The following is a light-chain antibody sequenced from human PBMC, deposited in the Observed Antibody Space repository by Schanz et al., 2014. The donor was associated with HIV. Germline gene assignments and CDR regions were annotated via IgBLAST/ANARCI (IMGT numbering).Light chain of an antibody. V-gene: IGLV2-14*01. CDR3: SSYTTSGSLV. CDR1: SSDVGHYDY. CDR2: DVN. Sequence: QSALTQPPSASGSRGQSVTISCTGTSSDVGHYDYVSWYQQHPGKAPKLMIYDVNNRPSGASNRFSGSKSGNTASLTISGLQAEDEADYYCSSYTTSGSLVFGGGTKLTVL. J-gene: IGLJ3*02.